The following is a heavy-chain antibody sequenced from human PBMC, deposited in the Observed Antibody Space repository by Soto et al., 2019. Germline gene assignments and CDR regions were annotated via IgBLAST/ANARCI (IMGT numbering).Heavy chain of an antibody. Sequence: QVQLRESGPGLVKPSETLSLTCTVSGDSLGGYYWSWIRQTPGKGLEWIGYTYFYDGTTKYNPSLNSRLSLSVDRSKGQFSLRLSSVTAADTAVYYCARHLWSSGYYLVFDSWGQGTLVTVSS. CDR2: TYFYDGTT. V-gene: IGHV4-59*08. J-gene: IGHJ4*02. CDR1: GDSLGGYY. D-gene: IGHD6-19*01. CDR3: ARHLWSSGYYLVFDS.